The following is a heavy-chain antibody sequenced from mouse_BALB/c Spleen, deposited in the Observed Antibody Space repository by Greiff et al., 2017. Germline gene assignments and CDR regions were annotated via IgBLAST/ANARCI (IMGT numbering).Heavy chain of an antibody. D-gene: IGHD2-10*02. Sequence: QVQLKQPGAELVKPGASVKLSCKASGYTFTSYWMHWVKQRPGQGLEWIGEINPSNGRTNYNEKFKSKATLTVDKSSSTAYMQLSSLTSEDSAVYYCARGYGNSYAMDYWGQGTSVTVSS. CDR2: INPSNGRT. V-gene: IGHV1S81*02. J-gene: IGHJ4*01. CDR1: GYTFTSYW. CDR3: ARGYGNSYAMDY.